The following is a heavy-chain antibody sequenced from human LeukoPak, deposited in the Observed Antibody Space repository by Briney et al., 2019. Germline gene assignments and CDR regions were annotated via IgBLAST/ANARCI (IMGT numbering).Heavy chain of an antibody. Sequence: PGGSLRLSCAASGFTSSSYWLSWVRQAPGRGVEWVANIKQDESEKYYVDSVKGRFTISRDNAKKPLYLQMKSLRAEDTAVYYCARDRGQLNYWGQGTLVTVSS. D-gene: IGHD3-10*01. V-gene: IGHV3-7*01. J-gene: IGHJ4*02. CDR2: IKQDESEK. CDR3: ARDRGQLNY. CDR1: GFTSSSYW.